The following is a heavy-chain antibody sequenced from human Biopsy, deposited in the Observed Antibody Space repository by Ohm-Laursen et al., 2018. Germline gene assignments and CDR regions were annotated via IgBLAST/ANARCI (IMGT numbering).Heavy chain of an antibody. Sequence: GSSVKVSCKVSGYTFTDYYIHWVRQSPGQGLEWMGWINAKTGDTNYAQKFQGRVTMTRDTSISTAYVDLSSLRSDDTAVYYCTRGGYYYDSLAYYYWFDPWGQGTLVTVSS. CDR2: INAKTGDT. V-gene: IGHV1-2*02. J-gene: IGHJ5*02. CDR1: GYTFTDYY. D-gene: IGHD3-22*01. CDR3: TRGGYYYDSLAYYYWFDP.